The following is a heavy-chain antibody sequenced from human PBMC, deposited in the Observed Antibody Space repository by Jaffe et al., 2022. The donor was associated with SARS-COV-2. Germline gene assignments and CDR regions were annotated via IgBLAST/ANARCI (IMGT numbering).Heavy chain of an antibody. J-gene: IGHJ3*02. CDR3: ARDESKYYYESQDAFDI. CDR1: GFTFSSYS. Sequence: EVQLVESGGGLVKPGGSLRLSCAASGFTFSSYSMNWVRQAPGKGLEWVSSISSSSSYIYYADSVKGRFTISRDNAKNSLYLQMNSLRAEDTAVYYCARDESKYYYESQDAFDIWGQGTMVTVSS. V-gene: IGHV3-21*01. D-gene: IGHD3-22*01. CDR2: ISSSSSYI.